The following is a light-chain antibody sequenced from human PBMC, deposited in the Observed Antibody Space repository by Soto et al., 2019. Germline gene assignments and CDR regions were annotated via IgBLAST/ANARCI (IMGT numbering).Light chain of an antibody. CDR3: QTWATGIGV. CDR1: SGHSSYA. Sequence: QSVLTQSPSASASLGASVKLTCTLSSGHSSYAIAWHQQQPEKGPRFLMKLNSDGSHTKGDGIPDRFSGSSSGAERYLTISSLQSEDEADYYCQTWATGIGVFGGGTKVPS. J-gene: IGLJ3*02. V-gene: IGLV4-69*01. CDR2: LNSDGSH.